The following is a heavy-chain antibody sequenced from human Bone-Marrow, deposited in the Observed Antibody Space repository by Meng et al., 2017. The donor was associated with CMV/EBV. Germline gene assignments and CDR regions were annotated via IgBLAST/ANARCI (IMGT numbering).Heavy chain of an antibody. CDR1: GYTFTSYD. V-gene: IGHV1-8*01. CDR2: MNPNSGNT. D-gene: IGHD5-18*01. CDR3: ARHSEGPFYYYYGMDV. Sequence: ASVKVSCKASGYTFTSYDINWVRQATGQGLEWMGWMNPNSGNTGYAQKFQGRVTMTRNTSISTAYMELSSLRSEDTAVYYCARHSEGPFYYYYGMDVWGQGTTVPVSS. J-gene: IGHJ6*02.